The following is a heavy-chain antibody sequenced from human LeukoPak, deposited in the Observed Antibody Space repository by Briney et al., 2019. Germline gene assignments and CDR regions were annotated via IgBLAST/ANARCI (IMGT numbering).Heavy chain of an antibody. V-gene: IGHV4-61*02. CDR1: GGSISSGSYY. Sequence: SETLSLTCTVSGGSISSGSYYWSWIRQPAGTGLEWLGRIYTSGSTNYNPSLKSRVTISVDTSKNQFSLKLSSVTAADTAVYCCARASIAARQDAFDIWGQGTMVTVSS. J-gene: IGHJ3*02. D-gene: IGHD6-6*01. CDR2: IYTSGST. CDR3: ARASIAARQDAFDI.